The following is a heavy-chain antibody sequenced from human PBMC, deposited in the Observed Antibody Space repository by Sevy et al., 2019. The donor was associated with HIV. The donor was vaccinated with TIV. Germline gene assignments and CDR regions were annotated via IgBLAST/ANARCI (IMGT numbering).Heavy chain of an antibody. CDR2: IKQDGSMK. J-gene: IGHJ4*02. CDR3: ARSIAAIGPDY. Sequence: GGSLRLSCAGSGFTFSSYWMTWVCQAPGTGLEWVANIKQDGSMKYYVNSVKGRFTISRDNAKNSVYLQMNSLRAEDTAIYYCARSIAAIGPDYWGQGTLVTVSS. CDR1: GFTFSSYW. D-gene: IGHD6-13*01. V-gene: IGHV3-7*01.